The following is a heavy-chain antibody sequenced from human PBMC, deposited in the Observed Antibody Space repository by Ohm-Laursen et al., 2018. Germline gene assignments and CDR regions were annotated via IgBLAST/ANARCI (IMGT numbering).Heavy chain of an antibody. J-gene: IGHJ3*02. D-gene: IGHD3-9*01. V-gene: IGHV3-23*01. CDR2: ISGSGGST. Sequence: SLRLSCAASGFTFSSYAMSWVRQAPGKGLEWVSAISGSGGSTYYADSVKGRFTISRDNSKNTLYLQMNSLRAEDTAVYYCAKEWLYYDILTGYYRDAFDIWGQGTMVTVSS. CDR1: GFTFSSYA. CDR3: AKEWLYYDILTGYYRDAFDI.